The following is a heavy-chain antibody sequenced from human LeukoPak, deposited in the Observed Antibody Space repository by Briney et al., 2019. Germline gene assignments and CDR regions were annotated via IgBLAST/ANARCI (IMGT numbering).Heavy chain of an antibody. Sequence: TGGSLRLSCAVSGFTFRTYWMHWVRQVPGEGLVGVSRINEDGSITNYADSVKGRFSISRDNAKNTLYLQMNSLRAEDTAVYYCGRDLGGRSGYWGQGTLVTVSS. CDR3: GRDLGGRSGY. CDR2: INEDGSIT. V-gene: IGHV3-74*01. J-gene: IGHJ4*02. D-gene: IGHD1-26*01. CDR1: GFTFRTYW.